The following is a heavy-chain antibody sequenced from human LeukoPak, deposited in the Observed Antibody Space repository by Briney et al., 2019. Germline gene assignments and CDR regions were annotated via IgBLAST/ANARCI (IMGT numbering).Heavy chain of an antibody. V-gene: IGHV3-21*01. D-gene: IGHD2-2*01. CDR2: ISSSSSYI. CDR1: GFTFSSYS. CDR3: ARDWGLISSTSCYDY. J-gene: IGHJ4*02. Sequence: PGGSLRLSCAASGFTFSSYSMNWVRQAPGKGLEWVSSISSSSSYIYYADSVKGRFTISRDNAKNSLYLQMNSLRAEDTAVYYCARDWGLISSTSCYDYWGQGTLVTVSS.